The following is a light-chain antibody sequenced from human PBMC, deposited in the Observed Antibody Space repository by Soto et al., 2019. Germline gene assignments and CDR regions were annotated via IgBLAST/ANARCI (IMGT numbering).Light chain of an antibody. Sequence: QSVLTQPASASGSPGQSITISCTGTSSDVGGYNYVSWYQQHPGKAPKLMIYDVSNRPSGVSNRFSGSKSGNTASLTISGLQAEDEADYYCSSYTSSSTLYVFGTGTKVTV. V-gene: IGLV2-14*01. CDR3: SSYTSSSTLYV. J-gene: IGLJ1*01. CDR2: DVS. CDR1: SSDVGGYNY.